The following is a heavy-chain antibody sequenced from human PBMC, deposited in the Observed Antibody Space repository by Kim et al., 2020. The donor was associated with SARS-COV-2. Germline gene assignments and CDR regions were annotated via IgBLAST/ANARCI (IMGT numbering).Heavy chain of an antibody. D-gene: IGHD3-3*01. Sequence: YYADSVKGRFTISRDNSKNTLYLQMNSLRAEDTAVYYCARGRRSGVALDYWGQGTLVTVSS. V-gene: IGHV3-53*01. J-gene: IGHJ4*02. CDR3: ARGRRSGVALDY.